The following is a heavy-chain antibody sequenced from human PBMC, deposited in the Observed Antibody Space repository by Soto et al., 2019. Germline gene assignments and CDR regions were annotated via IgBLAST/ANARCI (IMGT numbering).Heavy chain of an antibody. CDR3: ARDIVVVPAAMSYDFWSGYYSNNNWFDP. J-gene: IGHJ5*02. V-gene: IGHV1-58*01. D-gene: IGHD2-2*01. CDR1: GFTFTSSA. CDR2: IVVGSGNT. Sequence: SVKVSCKASGFTFTSSAVQWVRQARGQRLEWIGWIVVGSGNTNYAQKLQERVTMTTDTSTSTAYMELRSLRSDDTAVYYCARDIVVVPAAMSYDFWSGYYSNNNWFDPWGQGTLVTVSS.